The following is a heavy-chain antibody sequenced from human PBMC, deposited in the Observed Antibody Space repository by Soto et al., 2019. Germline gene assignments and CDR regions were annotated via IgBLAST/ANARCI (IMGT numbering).Heavy chain of an antibody. D-gene: IGHD4-17*01. CDR1: GFTFSSYG. J-gene: IGHJ3*02. V-gene: IGHV3-30*18. Sequence: ESGGGVVQPGRSLRLSCAASGFTFSSYGMHWVRQAPGTGLEWVAVISYDGSNKYYADSVKGRFTISRDNSKNTLYLQMNSLRAEDTAVYYCAKSSSADDYGDYNDAFDIWGQGTMVTVSS. CDR2: ISYDGSNK. CDR3: AKSSSADDYGDYNDAFDI.